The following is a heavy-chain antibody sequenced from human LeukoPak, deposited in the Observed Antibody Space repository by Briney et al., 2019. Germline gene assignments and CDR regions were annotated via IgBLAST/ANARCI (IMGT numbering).Heavy chain of an antibody. CDR3: ASGAFSMVRGVTYYFDY. J-gene: IGHJ4*02. Sequence: SVKVSCKASGGTFSSYAISWVRQAPGQGVEWMGGLIPIFGTANYAQKFQGRVTITTNECTSTAYMELSSLRSEDTAVYYCASGAFSMVRGVTYYFDYWGQGTLVSVSS. V-gene: IGHV1-69*05. CDR1: GGTFSSYA. D-gene: IGHD3-10*01. CDR2: LIPIFGTA.